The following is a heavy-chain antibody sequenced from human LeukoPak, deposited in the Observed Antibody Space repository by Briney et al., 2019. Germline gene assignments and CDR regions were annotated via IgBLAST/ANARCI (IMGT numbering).Heavy chain of an antibody. CDR1: GDSVSSNSPA. D-gene: IGHD2-8*02. Sequence: SQTLSLTCSISGDSVSSNSPAWNWIRQSPSRGLEWLGRTYYRSKWHNDYALSVESRITINPDTSKNQSSLQLNSVTPEDTAVYYCAREVVSGDDPFDIWGQGTMVTVSS. CDR3: AREVVSGDDPFDI. CDR2: TYYRSKWHN. V-gene: IGHV6-1*01. J-gene: IGHJ3*02.